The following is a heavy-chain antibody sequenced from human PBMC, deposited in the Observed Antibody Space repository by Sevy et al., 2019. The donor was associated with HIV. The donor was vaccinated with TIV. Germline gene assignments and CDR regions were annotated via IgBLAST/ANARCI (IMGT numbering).Heavy chain of an antibody. CDR2: ISSSGSTI. CDR1: GFTFSSYE. CDR3: ARDRPVGATYNWFDP. D-gene: IGHD1-26*01. Sequence: GGSLRLSCAASGFTFSSYEMNWVRQAPGKGLEWVSYISSSGSTIYYADSVKGRFTISRDKAKNSLYLQLNSLRADDTAVYYCARDRPVGATYNWFDPWGQGTLVTVSS. V-gene: IGHV3-48*03. J-gene: IGHJ5*02.